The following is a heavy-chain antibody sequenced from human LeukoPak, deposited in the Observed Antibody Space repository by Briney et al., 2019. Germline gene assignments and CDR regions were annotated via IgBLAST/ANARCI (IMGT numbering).Heavy chain of an antibody. CDR1: GFTFSDYY. CDR3: ARLRADSSSYGSDDAFDI. Sequence: GGSLRLSCAASGFTFSDYYMSWIRQAPGKGLEWVSYISSSGSTIYYADSVKGRFTISRDNAKNSLYLQMNSLRAEDTAVHYCARLRADSSSYGSDDAFDIWGQGTIVTVSS. V-gene: IGHV3-11*01. D-gene: IGHD6-13*01. CDR2: ISSSGSTI. J-gene: IGHJ3*02.